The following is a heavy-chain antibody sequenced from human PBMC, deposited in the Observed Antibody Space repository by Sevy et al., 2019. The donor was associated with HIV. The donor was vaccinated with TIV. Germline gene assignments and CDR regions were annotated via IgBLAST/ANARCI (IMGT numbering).Heavy chain of an antibody. Sequence: GGSLRLSCAASGFTFSSYAMSWVRQAPGKGLEWVSAISGSGGSTYYADSVKGRFTISRDNSKNTLYLQMNSLRAEDTAVYYCAKDQSSYYDSSGYYYVKSQRASYFDYWGQGTLVTVSS. V-gene: IGHV3-23*01. CDR1: GFTFSSYA. J-gene: IGHJ4*02. CDR2: ISGSGGST. CDR3: AKDQSSYYDSSGYYYVKSQRASYFDY. D-gene: IGHD3-22*01.